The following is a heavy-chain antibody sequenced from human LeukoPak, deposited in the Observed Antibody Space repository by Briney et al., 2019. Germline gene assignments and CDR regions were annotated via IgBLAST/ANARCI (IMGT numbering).Heavy chain of an antibody. CDR1: GGSISSDY. CDR2: IYTSGST. CDR3: ARDLKMGYSSGRYSWGTGSSNDY. J-gene: IGHJ4*02. Sequence: SETLSLTCTVSGGSISSDYWSWIRQPDGKGLEWIGRIYTSGSTNYNPSLKSRVSMSVDTSTNQFSLKLSSVTAADTAVYYCARDLKMGYSSGRYSWGTGSSNDYWGQGTLVTVSS. V-gene: IGHV4-4*07. D-gene: IGHD6-19*01.